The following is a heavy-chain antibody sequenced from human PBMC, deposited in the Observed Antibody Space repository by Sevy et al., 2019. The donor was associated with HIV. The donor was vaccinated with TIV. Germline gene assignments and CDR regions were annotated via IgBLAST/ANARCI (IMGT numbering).Heavy chain of an antibody. J-gene: IGHJ6*03. CDR2: IHHRGNT. CDR1: GGSISSSDYS. V-gene: IGHV4-30-2*01. Sequence: SETLSLTCTVSGGSISSSDYSWSWIRQPPGKGLEWIGYIHHRGNTYYTPSLKGRVTISVDRSKNQFSLKLTSVTAAATAMYDCARNTFESSNYYFLDVWGKGTTVTVSS. CDR3: ARNTFESSNYYFLDV. D-gene: IGHD3-9*01.